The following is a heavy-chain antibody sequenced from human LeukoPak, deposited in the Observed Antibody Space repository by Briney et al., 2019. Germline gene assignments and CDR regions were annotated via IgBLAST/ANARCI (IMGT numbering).Heavy chain of an antibody. CDR3: ARYGLIRGFEY. CDR1: GGSISSYY. Sequence: TSETLSLTCTVSGGSISSYYWSWIRQPPGKELEWIGYIHYSGSTNYSPSLKSRVTISVDTSKNQFSLKLSSVTAADTAVYYCARYGLIRGFEYWGQGTLVTVSS. J-gene: IGHJ4*02. D-gene: IGHD3-16*01. V-gene: IGHV4-59*01. CDR2: IHYSGST.